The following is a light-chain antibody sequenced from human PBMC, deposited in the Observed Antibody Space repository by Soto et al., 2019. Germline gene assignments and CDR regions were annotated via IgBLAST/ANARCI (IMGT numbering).Light chain of an antibody. CDR1: TSNIGGNT. V-gene: IGLV1-44*01. Sequence: QSVLTQPPSASGTPGQRVTISCSGSTSNIGGNTVNWYQHLPGTAPKLLIYTNNHRPSGGPDRFSGSNSGTSASLAISGLQSEEEAAYYCASWDDSLKAVTFGGGTKLTVL. J-gene: IGLJ2*01. CDR2: TNN. CDR3: ASWDDSLKAVT.